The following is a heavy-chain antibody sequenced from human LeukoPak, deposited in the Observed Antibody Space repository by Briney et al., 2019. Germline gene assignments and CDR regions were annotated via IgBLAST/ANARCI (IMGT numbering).Heavy chain of an antibody. CDR3: ARESGSYAGGFDY. CDR2: ISYDGSNK. D-gene: IGHD1-26*01. Sequence: PGRSLRLSCAASGFTFRSYAMHWVRQAPGKGLEWVAVISYDGSNKYYADSVKGRFTISRDNSKNTLYLQMNSLRAEDTAVYYCARESGSYAGGFDYWGQGTRVTVSS. J-gene: IGHJ4*02. CDR1: GFTFRSYA. V-gene: IGHV3-30*04.